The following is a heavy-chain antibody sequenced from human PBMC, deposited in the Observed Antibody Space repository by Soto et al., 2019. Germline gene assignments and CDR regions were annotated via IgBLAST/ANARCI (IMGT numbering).Heavy chain of an antibody. V-gene: IGHV4-30-4*01. J-gene: IGHJ5*02. D-gene: IGHD2-8*01. Sequence: QVQLQDSGPGLVKPSQTLSLTCTVSGGSISSGDYYWIWIRQPPGKGLEWIGYIYDSGSTYYNSSLTSRVNITLGTSKNPFSLKLTSVPAADTAVYYCARDNGVGPWGQGNLVTVSS. CDR1: GGSISSGDYY. CDR2: IYDSGST. CDR3: ARDNGVGP.